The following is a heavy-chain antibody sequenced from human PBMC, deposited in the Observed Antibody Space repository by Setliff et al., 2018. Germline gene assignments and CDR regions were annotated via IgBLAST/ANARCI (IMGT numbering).Heavy chain of an antibody. J-gene: IGHJ3*02. D-gene: IGHD3-22*01. CDR3: VRDDADNYDAFDN. CDR1: GFTFSSYW. CDR2: IGESGNNI. V-gene: IGHV3-48*04. Sequence: SGGSLRLSCAASGFTFSSYWMSWVRQAPGKGLEWDSYIGESGNNIHYADSVKGRSTISRDNAKRSLYLQMNGLRADDTGVYYCVRDDADNYDAFDNWGQGTLVTVSS.